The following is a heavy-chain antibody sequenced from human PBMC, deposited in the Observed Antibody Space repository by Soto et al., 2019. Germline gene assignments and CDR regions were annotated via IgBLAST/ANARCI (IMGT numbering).Heavy chain of an antibody. V-gene: IGHV3-11*01. D-gene: IGHD5-12*01. CDR1: GFTFSDYY. Sequence: QVQLVESGGGLVKPGGSLRLSCAASGFTFSDYYMSWIRQAPGKGLEWVSYISSSGSTIYYADSVKGRFTIYRDNAKNSLYLQMNSLRAEDTAVYYCAIGEGMGGLHIVATIGVGYYYYMDVWGKGSTVTVSS. CDR2: ISSSGSTI. J-gene: IGHJ6*03. CDR3: AIGEGMGGLHIVATIGVGYYYYMDV.